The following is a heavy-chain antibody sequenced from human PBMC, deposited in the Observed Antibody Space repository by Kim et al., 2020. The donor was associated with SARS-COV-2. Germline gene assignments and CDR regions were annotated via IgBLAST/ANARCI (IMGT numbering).Heavy chain of an antibody. Sequence: SETLSLTCAVSGGSISSDNWWSWVRQAPGKGLEWIGEVYHNGHTNYSPSLKSRVTISVDKSKSQFSLSLKFVTAADTAVYYCARDVSGGSGGYGGSDLFDSGGDGTMVAVSS. D-gene: IGHD3-10*01. CDR1: GGSISSDNW. CDR3: ARDVSGGSGGYGGSDLFDS. V-gene: IGHV4-4*02. CDR2: VYHNGHT. J-gene: IGHJ3*02.